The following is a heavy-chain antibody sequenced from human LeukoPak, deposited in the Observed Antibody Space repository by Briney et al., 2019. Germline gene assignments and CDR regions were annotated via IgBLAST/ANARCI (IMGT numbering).Heavy chain of an antibody. CDR3: AKGPIVVVPAATWFDP. J-gene: IGHJ5*02. V-gene: IGHV3-20*04. Sequence: PGGSLRLSCAASGFTFDDYGMSWVRQAPGKGLEWVSGINWNGGSTGYADSVKGRFTISRDNAKNSLYLQMNSLRAEDTAVYYCAKGPIVVVPAATWFDPWGQGTLVTVSS. CDR2: INWNGGST. CDR1: GFTFDDYG. D-gene: IGHD2-2*01.